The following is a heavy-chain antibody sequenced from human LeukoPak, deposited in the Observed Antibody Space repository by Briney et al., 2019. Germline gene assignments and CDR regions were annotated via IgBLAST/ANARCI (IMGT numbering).Heavy chain of an antibody. J-gene: IGHJ3*02. D-gene: IGHD3-22*01. CDR1: GGSISSYY. CDR3: ARARNYYDSSDYYYEGDAFDI. Sequence: PSETLSLTCTVAGGSISSYYWSWIRQPPGRGLECIGSIYYSGSTNYNHSLKRRVTIPVDTSKNQFPLKLSSVTAADTGEYYCARARNYYDSSDYYYEGDAFDIWGQGTMVTVSS. CDR2: IYYSGST. V-gene: IGHV4-59*01.